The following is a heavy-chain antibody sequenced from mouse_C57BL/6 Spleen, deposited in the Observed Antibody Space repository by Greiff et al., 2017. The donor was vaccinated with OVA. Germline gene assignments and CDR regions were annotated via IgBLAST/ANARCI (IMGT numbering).Heavy chain of an antibody. D-gene: IGHD2-4*01. CDR2: INPSNGGT. V-gene: IGHV1-53*01. CDR1: GYTFTSYW. Sequence: VQLQQPGTELVKPGASVKLSCKASGYTFTSYWMHWVKQRPGQGLEWIGNINPSNGGTNYNEKFKSKATLTVDKSSSTAYMPLSSLTSEDSAVYYCARRTYDYDGEVGAMDYWGQGTSVTVSS. J-gene: IGHJ4*01. CDR3: ARRTYDYDGEVGAMDY.